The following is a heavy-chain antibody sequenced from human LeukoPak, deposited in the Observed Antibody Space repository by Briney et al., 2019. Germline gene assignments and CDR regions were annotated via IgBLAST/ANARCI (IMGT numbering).Heavy chain of an antibody. CDR1: GGSISSSSYY. D-gene: IGHD3-10*01. J-gene: IGHJ3*02. Sequence: PSETLSLTCTVSGGSISSSSYYWGWIRQPPGKGLEWIGSIYDSENTYYNPSLKSRVTISVDTSKNQFSLKLSSVTAADTAVYYCARDYGGHAFDIWGQGTTVTVSS. CDR2: IYDSENT. CDR3: ARDYGGHAFDI. V-gene: IGHV4-39*07.